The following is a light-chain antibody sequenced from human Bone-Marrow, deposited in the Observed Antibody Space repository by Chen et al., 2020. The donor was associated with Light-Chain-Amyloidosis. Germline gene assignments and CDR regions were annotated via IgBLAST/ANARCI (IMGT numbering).Light chain of an antibody. V-gene: IGLV1-44*01. CDR1: SSNVGGIT. J-gene: IGLJ3*02. CDR3: AHWDDSMMGRL. Sequence: QSVLTQPPPASGTPGQRVTIPCSGNSSNVGGITVNWYQQVPGTAPKLLIYSNNKRPSGVPDRFSGSKSGTSASLAISGLQSEDEVDYYCAHWDDSMMGRLFGGGTKLTVL. CDR2: SNN.